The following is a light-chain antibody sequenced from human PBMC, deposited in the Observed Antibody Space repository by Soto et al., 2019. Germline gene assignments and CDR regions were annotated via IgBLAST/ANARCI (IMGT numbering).Light chain of an antibody. J-gene: IGLJ2*01. CDR2: EVR. CDR1: SSDIGSYNS. V-gene: IGLV2-8*01. Sequence: QSVLTQPPSASGSPGQSVTISCTGTSSDIGSYNSVSWYQQHPGKAPKLMIYEVRKRPSGVPDRFSGSKSGTSASLAISGLQSEDEADYYCAAWDDRLSAVVFGGGTKLTVL. CDR3: AAWDDRLSAVV.